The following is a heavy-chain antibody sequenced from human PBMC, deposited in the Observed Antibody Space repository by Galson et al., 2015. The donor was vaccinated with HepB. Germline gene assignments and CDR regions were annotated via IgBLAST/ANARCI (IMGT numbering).Heavy chain of an antibody. CDR1: GYTFTSYY. D-gene: IGHD3-10*01. Sequence: SVKVSCKASGYTFTSYYMHWVRQAPGQGLEWMGIINPSGGSTSYAQKLQGRVTMTRDTSTSTVYMELSSLRSEDTAVYYCARGEGMVRGGYYFDYWGQGTLVTVSS. J-gene: IGHJ4*02. CDR3: ARGEGMVRGGYYFDY. CDR2: INPSGGST. V-gene: IGHV1-46*04.